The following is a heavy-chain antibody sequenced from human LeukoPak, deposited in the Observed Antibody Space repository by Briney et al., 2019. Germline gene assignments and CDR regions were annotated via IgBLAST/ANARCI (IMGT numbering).Heavy chain of an antibody. J-gene: IGHJ3*02. V-gene: IGHV1-69*04. Sequence: GASVKVSCKASGGTFSSYAISWVRQAPGQGLEWMGRIIPILGIAHYAQKFQGRVTITADKSTSTAYMELSSLRSEDTAVYYCASRSTSIDAFDIWGQGTMVTVSS. CDR3: ASRSTSIDAFDI. D-gene: IGHD2/OR15-2a*01. CDR1: GGTFSSYA. CDR2: IIPILGIA.